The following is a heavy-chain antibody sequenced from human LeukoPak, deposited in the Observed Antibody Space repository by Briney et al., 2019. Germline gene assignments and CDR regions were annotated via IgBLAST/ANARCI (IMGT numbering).Heavy chain of an antibody. J-gene: IGHJ4*02. Sequence: PSETLSLTCTVSGYSISSGYYWGWIRQPPGKGLEWIGSIYHSGSTYYNPSLKSRVTISVDTSKNQFSLKLSSVTAADTAVYYCARWAGYCSITNCYTAFDFWGQGTLVTVSS. CDR1: GYSISSGYY. D-gene: IGHD2-2*02. CDR3: ARWAGYCSITNCYTAFDF. CDR2: IYHSGST. V-gene: IGHV4-38-2*02.